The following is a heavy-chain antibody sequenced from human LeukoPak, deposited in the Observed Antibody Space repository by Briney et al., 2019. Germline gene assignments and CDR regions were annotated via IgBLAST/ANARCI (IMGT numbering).Heavy chain of an antibody. CDR3: VGVFGGDGYKDDVFDI. J-gene: IGHJ3*02. Sequence: GGSLRLSCAASGFTFSSYWMSWVRQAPGKGLEWVAVIWYDGSKQYYADSVTGRFTISRDNSKNTVYLQMNSLRAEDTAVYYCVGVFGGDGYKDDVFDIWGQGTMVTVSS. CDR2: IWYDGSKQ. V-gene: IGHV3-33*08. D-gene: IGHD5-24*01. CDR1: GFTFSSYW.